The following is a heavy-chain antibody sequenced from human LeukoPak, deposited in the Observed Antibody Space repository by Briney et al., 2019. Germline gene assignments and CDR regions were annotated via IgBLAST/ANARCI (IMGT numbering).Heavy chain of an antibody. CDR1: GFTFSSYA. CDR3: ARDWKLDY. CDR2: ISYDGNNR. Sequence: GGSLRLSCAASGFTFSSYAMHWVRQAPGKGLEWVAVISYDGNNRYYADSVKGRFTISRDNAKNTLYLQMNSLRAEDTALYYCARDWKLDYWGRGTLVTVSS. J-gene: IGHJ4*02. V-gene: IGHV3-30-3*01. D-gene: IGHD1-1*01.